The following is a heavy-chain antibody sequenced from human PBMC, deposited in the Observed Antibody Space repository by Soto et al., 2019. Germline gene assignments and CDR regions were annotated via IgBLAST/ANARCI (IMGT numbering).Heavy chain of an antibody. CDR2: ISGSGGST. J-gene: IGHJ6*03. CDR3: AKTPVHGDDTYYYYMYG. CDR1: GFTFSSYS. D-gene: IGHD4-17*01. Sequence: SLRLSCAASGFTFSSYSMSWVRQAPGKGLEWVSAISGSGGSTYYADSVKGRFTISRDNSKNTLYLQMNSLRAEDTAVYYCAKTPVHGDDTYYYYMYGWGKGTTLTVSS. V-gene: IGHV3-23*01.